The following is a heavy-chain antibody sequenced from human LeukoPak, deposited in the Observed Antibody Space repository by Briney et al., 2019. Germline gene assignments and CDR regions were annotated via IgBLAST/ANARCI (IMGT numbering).Heavy chain of an antibody. CDR2: FDPEDGET. D-gene: IGHD5-12*01. CDR1: GYTLTELS. CDR3: ATAVYSGYDTVYYYYYMDV. V-gene: IGHV1-24*01. J-gene: IGHJ6*03. Sequence: ASVKVSCKVSGYTLTELSMHWVRQAPGKGLEWMGGFDPEDGETIYAQKFQGRVTMTEDTSTDTAYMELSSLRSEDTAVYYCATAVYSGYDTVYYYYYMDVWGKGTTVTVSS.